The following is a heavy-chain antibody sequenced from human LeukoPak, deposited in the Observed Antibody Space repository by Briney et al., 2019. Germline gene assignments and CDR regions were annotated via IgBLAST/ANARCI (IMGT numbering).Heavy chain of an antibody. Sequence: SETLSLTCTVSGGSISSGGYYWSWIRQPAGKGLEWIGRIYTSGNTNYNPSLKSRVTISVHTSKNQFSLKLSSVTAADTAVYYCATCSGGSCRHDAFDIWGQGTMVTVSS. CDR2: IYTSGNT. CDR3: ATCSGGSCRHDAFDI. CDR1: GGSISSGGYY. V-gene: IGHV4-61*02. D-gene: IGHD2-15*01. J-gene: IGHJ3*02.